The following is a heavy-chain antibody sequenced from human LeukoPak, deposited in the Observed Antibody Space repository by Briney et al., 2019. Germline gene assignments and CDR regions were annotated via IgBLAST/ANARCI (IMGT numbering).Heavy chain of an antibody. CDR2: IWYDESSK. J-gene: IGHJ6*02. V-gene: IGHV3-33*01. Sequence: GRSLRLSCAASGFTFSSYGMHWVRQAPGKGLERVADIWYDESSKYYADSAKGRFAISRDNSMNTLYLQMNSLRAEETAVYYCASMYYYYYAMDVWGQGTTVTVSS. CDR1: GFTFSSYG. CDR3: ASMYYYYYAMDV.